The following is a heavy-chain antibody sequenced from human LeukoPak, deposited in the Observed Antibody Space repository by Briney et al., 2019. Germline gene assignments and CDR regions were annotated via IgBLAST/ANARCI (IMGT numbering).Heavy chain of an antibody. V-gene: IGHV4-39*02. D-gene: IGHD4-23*01. CDR1: GASISSSRYY. Sequence: SETLSLTCTVSGASISSSRYYWGWIRQPPGKGLEWIGTIYYSGSTYYNPSLKSRVTMSLDTPKNQFSLKLTSVTAADTAVYYCARDHSYGGIDYWGQGTLVTVSS. J-gene: IGHJ4*02. CDR3: ARDHSYGGIDY. CDR2: IYYSGST.